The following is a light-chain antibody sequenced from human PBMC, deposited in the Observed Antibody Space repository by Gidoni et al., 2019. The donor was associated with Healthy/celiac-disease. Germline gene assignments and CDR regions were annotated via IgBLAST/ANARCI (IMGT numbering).Light chain of an antibody. CDR2: AAS. J-gene: IGKJ2*01. V-gene: IGKV1-39*01. CDR1: QSLSSY. CDR3: QQSYSTPYT. Sequence: DIQMTHSPSSLSASVGDSVTSTCRASQSLSSYLNWYQQKPGKAPKLLIYAASSLESGVPSRFSGSGSGTDFTLTISSLQPEDFAIYYCQQSYSTPYTFGQGTKLEIK.